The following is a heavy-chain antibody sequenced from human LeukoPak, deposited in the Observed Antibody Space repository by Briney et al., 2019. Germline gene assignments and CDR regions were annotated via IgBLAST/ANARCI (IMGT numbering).Heavy chain of an antibody. CDR1: GYTFTGYY. CDR3: AAVGVVVPAAILWAFDY. V-gene: IGHV1-2*02. Sequence: ASVKVSCKVSGYTFTGYYMHWVRQAPGQGLEWMGWINPNSGGTNYAQKFQGRVTMTRDTSISTAYMELSRLRSDDTAVYYCAAVGVVVPAAILWAFDYWGQGTLVTVSS. D-gene: IGHD2-2*02. J-gene: IGHJ4*02. CDR2: INPNSGGT.